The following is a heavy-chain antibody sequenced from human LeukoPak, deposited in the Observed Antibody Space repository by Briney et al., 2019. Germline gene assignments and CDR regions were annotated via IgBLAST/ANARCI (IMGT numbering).Heavy chain of an antibody. Sequence: GGSLRLSCAASGFTFTSYSMNWARQAPGKGLEWVSTISGGGGSTYYADSVKGRFTISRDDSKNTLYLQVNSLRAEDTAVYYCAKGGKWDVTPFDYWGQGTLVTVSS. CDR2: ISGGGGST. V-gene: IGHV3-23*01. CDR1: GFTFTSYS. D-gene: IGHD1-26*01. CDR3: AKGGKWDVTPFDY. J-gene: IGHJ4*02.